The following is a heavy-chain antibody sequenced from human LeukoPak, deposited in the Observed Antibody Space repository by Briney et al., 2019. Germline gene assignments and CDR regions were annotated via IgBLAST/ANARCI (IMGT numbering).Heavy chain of an antibody. Sequence: GGSLRLSCAASGFPFSNYWMHWVRQVPGKGLVWVSRVNSDGSTTNYADSVKGRFTISRDNAENTLYMRMNSLRPEDTAVYYCARGYYSSSRFDSWGQGTLVTVSS. CDR2: VNSDGSTT. V-gene: IGHV3-74*01. D-gene: IGHD6-13*01. CDR3: ARGYYSSSRFDS. J-gene: IGHJ4*02. CDR1: GFPFSNYW.